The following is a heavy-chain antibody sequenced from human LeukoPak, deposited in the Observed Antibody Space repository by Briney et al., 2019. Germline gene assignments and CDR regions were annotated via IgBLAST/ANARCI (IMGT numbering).Heavy chain of an antibody. CDR3: ARLAGHSGNYPNYDY. J-gene: IGHJ4*02. CDR1: GGSISSYS. V-gene: IGHV4-59*12. D-gene: IGHD1-26*01. Sequence: SETLSLTCTVSGGSISSYSWSWIRQPPGKGLELIGYIYYSGSTNYNPSLKSRVTISVDSSKNQFSLKLSSVTAADTAVYYCARLAGHSGNYPNYDYWGQGTLVTVSS. CDR2: IYYSGST.